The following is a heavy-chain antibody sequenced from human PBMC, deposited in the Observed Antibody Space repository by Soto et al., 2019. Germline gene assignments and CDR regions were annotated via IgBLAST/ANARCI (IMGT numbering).Heavy chain of an antibody. D-gene: IGHD3-3*01. Sequence: GASVKVSCKASGYTFTSYDINWVRQATGQGLEWMGWMNPNSGNTKYSQKFQGRVTITRDTSASTAYMELSSLRSEDTAVYYCARSHLEWLYNWFDPWGQGTLVTVSS. CDR1: GYTFTSYD. J-gene: IGHJ5*02. CDR2: MNPNSGNT. CDR3: ARSHLEWLYNWFDP. V-gene: IGHV1-8*01.